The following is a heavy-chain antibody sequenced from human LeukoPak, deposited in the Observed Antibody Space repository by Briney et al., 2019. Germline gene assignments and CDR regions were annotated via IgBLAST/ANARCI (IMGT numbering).Heavy chain of an antibody. CDR1: GFTFGDYA. D-gene: IGHD5-12*01. CDR3: ARGTDDYIVATTSFEY. V-gene: IGHV3-49*03. J-gene: IGHJ4*02. Sequence: GGSLRLSCTASGFTFGDYAMSWFRQAPGKGLEWVGFIRSKAYGGTTEYAASVKGRFTISRDDSKSIAYLQMNSLKTEDTAVYYCARGTDDYIVATTSFEYWGQGTLVTVSS. CDR2: IRSKAYGGTT.